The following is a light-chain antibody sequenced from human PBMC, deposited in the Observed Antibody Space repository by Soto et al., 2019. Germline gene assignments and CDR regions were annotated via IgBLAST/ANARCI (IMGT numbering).Light chain of an antibody. Sequence: EIVLTQSPATLSLSPWERATLSCRASQSVSSYLAWYQQKPGQAPRLLIYGASSRATGIPDRFSGSGSGTEFTLTISSLQPEDFATYYCQQSYSTPGTFGQGTKVDIK. CDR2: GAS. V-gene: IGKV3-11*01. CDR1: QSVSSY. J-gene: IGKJ1*01. CDR3: QQSYSTPGT.